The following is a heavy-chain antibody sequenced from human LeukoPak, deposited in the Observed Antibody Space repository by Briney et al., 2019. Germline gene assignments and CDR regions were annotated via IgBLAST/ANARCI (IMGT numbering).Heavy chain of an antibody. CDR2: ISGSGGST. CDR1: GFTFSSYA. J-gene: IGHJ4*02. D-gene: IGHD5-18*01. CDR3: AKGSYSYGSIMYYFDY. V-gene: IGHV3-23*01. Sequence: PGGSLRLSCAASGFTFSSYAMSWVRQAPGKGLEWVSAISGSGGSTYYADSVKGRFTISRDNSKNTLYLQMNSLRAEDTAVYYCAKGSYSYGSIMYYFDYWGRGTLVTVSS.